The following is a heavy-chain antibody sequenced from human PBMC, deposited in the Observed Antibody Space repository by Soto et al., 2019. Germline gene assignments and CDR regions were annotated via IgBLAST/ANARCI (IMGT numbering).Heavy chain of an antibody. Sequence: PSETLSLTCSVSGGSIRSGGFYWTWIRQHPGKGLEWIGFIYDSGSTYYNASLKSRVTISGDTSKNQFSLKLSSVTSAETALYYCARGHRQLGGNYYYGMDVWGQGTTVTVS. CDR2: IYDSGST. CDR1: GGSIRSGGFY. V-gene: IGHV4-31*03. J-gene: IGHJ6*02. CDR3: ARGHRQLGGNYYYGMDV. D-gene: IGHD1-1*01.